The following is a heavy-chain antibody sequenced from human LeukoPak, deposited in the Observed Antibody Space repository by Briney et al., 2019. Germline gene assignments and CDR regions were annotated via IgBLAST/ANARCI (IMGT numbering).Heavy chain of an antibody. CDR3: ARDLRQLSDYFDY. J-gene: IGHJ4*02. Sequence: ASVRVSCKASGYPFTGYYIHWVRQAAGQGLEWMGWINPDSGGPNYAQKFQGRVSMTRDTSIDTAYMELSGLRSDATAVYYCARDLRQLSDYFDYWGQGTLVTVSS. V-gene: IGHV1-2*02. CDR1: GYPFTGYY. CDR2: INPDSGGP. D-gene: IGHD1-1*01.